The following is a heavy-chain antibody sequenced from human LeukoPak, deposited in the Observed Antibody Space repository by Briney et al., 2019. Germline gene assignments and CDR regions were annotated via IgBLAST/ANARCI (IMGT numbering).Heavy chain of an antibody. Sequence: PGGSLRLSCAASGFSFRTSAMSWVRQAPGKGLEWVSGILGSGANTYYADSVKGRFTISRDNSKNTVYLQMNSLRVEDTAVFYCAKDIAVGAALGAFDIWGQGTMVSVSS. CDR1: GFSFRTSA. CDR2: ILGSGANT. D-gene: IGHD1-26*01. V-gene: IGHV3-23*01. CDR3: AKDIAVGAALGAFDI. J-gene: IGHJ3*02.